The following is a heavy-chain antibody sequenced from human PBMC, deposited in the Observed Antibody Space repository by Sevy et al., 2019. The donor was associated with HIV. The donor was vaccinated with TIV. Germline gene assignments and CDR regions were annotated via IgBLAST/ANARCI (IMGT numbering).Heavy chain of an antibody. CDR1: GYTFTSYG. CDR3: ARCAGCIWGDRPNWYYYYGMDV. CDR2: ISAYNGNT. J-gene: IGHJ6*02. D-gene: IGHD3-16*01. V-gene: IGHV1-18*01. Sequence: ASAKVSCKASGYTFTSYGISWVRQAPGQGLEWMGWISAYNGNTNYAQKLQGRVTMTTDTSTSTAYMELRSLRSDDTAVYYGARCAGCIWGDRPNWYYYYGMDVWGQGTTVTVSS.